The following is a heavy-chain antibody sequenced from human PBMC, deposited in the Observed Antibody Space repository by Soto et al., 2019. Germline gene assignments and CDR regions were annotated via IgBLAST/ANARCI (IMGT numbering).Heavy chain of an antibody. CDR1: GFTFSSYG. Sequence: QVQLVESGGGVVQPGRSLRLSCAASGFTFSSYGMHWVRQAPGKGLEWVAVISYDGSNKYYADSVKGRFTISRDNSKNTLYLQMNSLRAKDTAVYYCAKAAPRGAYGMDVWGQGTTVTVSS. V-gene: IGHV3-30*18. CDR2: ISYDGSNK. J-gene: IGHJ6*02. CDR3: AKAAPRGAYGMDV. D-gene: IGHD2-15*01.